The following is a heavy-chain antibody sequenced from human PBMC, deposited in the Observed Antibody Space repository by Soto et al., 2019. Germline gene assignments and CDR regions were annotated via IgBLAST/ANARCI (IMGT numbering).Heavy chain of an antibody. CDR3: VRDIR. CDR2: ITGSGNSA. J-gene: IGHJ4*02. Sequence: GGSLRLSCSASGFTFSNYAMSWVRQAPGKGLEWVSAITGSGNSAFYAASVKGRFTISRDNSKNTLYLQMNSLRAEDTAVYYCVRDIRWGRGTRVTVAS. CDR1: GFTFSNYA. V-gene: IGHV3-23*01.